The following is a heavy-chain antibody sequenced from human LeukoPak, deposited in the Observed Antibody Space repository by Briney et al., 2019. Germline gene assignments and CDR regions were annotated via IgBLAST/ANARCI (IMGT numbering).Heavy chain of an antibody. D-gene: IGHD3-22*01. V-gene: IGHV4-39*07. J-gene: IGHJ4*02. CDR2: IYYSGST. Sequence: SETLSLTCTVSGGSISSSSYYWGWIRQPPGKGLEWIGSIYYSGSTYYNPSLKSRVTISVDRSKNQFSLKLSSVTAADTAVYYCARVEHYYDSSGYHTAFDYWGQGTLVTVSS. CDR3: ARVEHYYDSSGYHTAFDY. CDR1: GGSISSSSYY.